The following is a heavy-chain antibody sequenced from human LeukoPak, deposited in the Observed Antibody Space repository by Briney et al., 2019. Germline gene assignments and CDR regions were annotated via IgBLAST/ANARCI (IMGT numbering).Heavy chain of an antibody. CDR1: GFTFSYYA. Sequence: GGSLRLSCAASGFTFSYYAMHWVRQAPGKGLQYVSAISSNGGSTYYANSVKGRFTISRDNSNNTLYLQMGSLRAEDMAVYYCARDRSGSYLTYYFDYWGQGTLVTVSS. CDR3: ARDRSGSYLTYYFDY. CDR2: ISSNGGST. V-gene: IGHV3-64*01. D-gene: IGHD1-26*01. J-gene: IGHJ4*02.